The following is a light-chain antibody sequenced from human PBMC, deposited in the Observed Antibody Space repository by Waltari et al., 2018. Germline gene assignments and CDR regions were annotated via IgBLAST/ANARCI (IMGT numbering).Light chain of an antibody. J-gene: IGKJ1*01. CDR1: RRISGD. Sequence: DIQLTQSPSSLSASVGDRVTMTCRASRRISGDLPWYQKKPGKAPKRRIYAATSLESGVPSRFSGSESGTDFTLTITSLHPEDDATYYCQQSYSVPWTFGQGTQVEVK. V-gene: IGKV1-39*01. CDR2: AAT. CDR3: QQSYSVPWT.